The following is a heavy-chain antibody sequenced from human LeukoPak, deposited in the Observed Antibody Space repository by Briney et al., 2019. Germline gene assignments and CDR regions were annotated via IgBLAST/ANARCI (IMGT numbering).Heavy chain of an antibody. Sequence: GGSLRLSCAASGFSFSAFEMNWVRQPPGKGLEWVSYISRSAGSTTYYADSVKGRFTISRDNAKNSLFLQMNSLRVEDTALYYCARNGGNSNWYFDLWGRGTLVTVSS. J-gene: IGHJ2*01. V-gene: IGHV3-48*03. D-gene: IGHD4-23*01. CDR3: ARNGGNSNWYFDL. CDR2: ISRSAGSTT. CDR1: GFSFSAFE.